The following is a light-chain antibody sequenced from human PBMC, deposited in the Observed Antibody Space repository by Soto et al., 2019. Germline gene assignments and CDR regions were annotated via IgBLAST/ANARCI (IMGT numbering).Light chain of an antibody. J-gene: IGKJ1*01. Sequence: EIVMTQSPATLSVSPGERATLSCRASQSVSSNLAWYQQKPGQAPRLLIYGASTRATGIPARFSGSGSGTEFTLTISSMQSEDSGVYYCQQYNNWPRGTFGQGTKVDIK. CDR2: GAS. CDR1: QSVSSN. CDR3: QQYNNWPRGT. V-gene: IGKV3-15*01.